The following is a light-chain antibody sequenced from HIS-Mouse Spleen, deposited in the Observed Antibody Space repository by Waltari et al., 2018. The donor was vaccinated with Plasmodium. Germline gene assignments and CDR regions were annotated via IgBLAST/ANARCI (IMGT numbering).Light chain of an antibody. J-gene: IGLJ3*02. V-gene: IGLV3-10*01. Sequence: SYVLTQPASVSVSPGQTARITCPGDALPQKYAYWYKQKPGQAPVLVIYEDSKRPAGIPERFSGSSSGTMATLTISGAQVEDEADYYCYSTDSSGNHRVFGGGTKLTVL. CDR2: EDS. CDR3: YSTDSSGNHRV. CDR1: ALPQKY.